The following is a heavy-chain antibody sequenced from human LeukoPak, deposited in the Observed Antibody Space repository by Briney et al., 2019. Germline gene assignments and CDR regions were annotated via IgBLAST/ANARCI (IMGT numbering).Heavy chain of an antibody. Sequence: GGSLRLSCAASGFTFSSYSMNWVRQAPGKGLEWVAVISYDGSNKYYADSVKGRFTISRDNSKNTLYLQMNSLRAEDTAVYYCARESWARYYYYGMDVWGQGTTVTVSS. CDR2: ISYDGSNK. V-gene: IGHV3-30*03. CDR3: ARESWARYYYYGMDV. D-gene: IGHD3-16*01. CDR1: GFTFSSYS. J-gene: IGHJ6*02.